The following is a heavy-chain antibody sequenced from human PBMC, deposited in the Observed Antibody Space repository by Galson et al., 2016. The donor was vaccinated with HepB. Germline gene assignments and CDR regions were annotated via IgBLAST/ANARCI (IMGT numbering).Heavy chain of an antibody. D-gene: IGHD2-8*01. J-gene: IGHJ4*02. V-gene: IGHV5-51*03. CDR3: ARREANGFSL. Sequence: QSGAEVKKLGESLKISCKGSGHSFVDYWIVWMRQMPGKGLEWMGMVYPGDSETRYSPSFQGQVTFSADKSLYTAYVQWGSLKTSDSAMYYCARREANGFSLWGQGTLVTVSS. CDR1: GHSFVDYW. CDR2: VYPGDSET.